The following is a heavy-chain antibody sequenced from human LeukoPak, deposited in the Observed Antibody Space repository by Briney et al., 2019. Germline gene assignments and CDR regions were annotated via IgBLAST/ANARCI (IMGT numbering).Heavy chain of an antibody. CDR1: GYTFTSYG. CDR2: ISAYNGNT. CDR3: ARGHYYDNSGYYVPLDF. D-gene: IGHD3-22*01. V-gene: IGHV1-18*01. J-gene: IGHJ4*02. Sequence: ASVKVSCKASGYTFTSYGISWVRQAPGQGLEWMGWISAYNGNTNYAQKFQGRVTMTTDTSTSTAYMELRSLRSDDTAVFYCARGHYYDNSGYYVPLDFWGQGTLVTVSS.